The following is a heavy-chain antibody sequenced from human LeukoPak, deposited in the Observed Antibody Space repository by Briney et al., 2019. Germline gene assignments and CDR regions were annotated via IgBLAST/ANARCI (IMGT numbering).Heavy chain of an antibody. CDR3: ARGNSRGLGAFDI. V-gene: IGHV4-39*01. CDR1: GGSISSSSYY. J-gene: IGHJ3*02. D-gene: IGHD2/OR15-2a*01. Sequence: SETLSLXCTVSGGSISSSSYYWGWIRQPPGKGLEWIGSIYYSGSTYYNPSLKSRVTISVDTSKNQFSLKLSSVTAADTAVYYCARGNSRGLGAFDIWGQGTMVTVSS. CDR2: IYYSGST.